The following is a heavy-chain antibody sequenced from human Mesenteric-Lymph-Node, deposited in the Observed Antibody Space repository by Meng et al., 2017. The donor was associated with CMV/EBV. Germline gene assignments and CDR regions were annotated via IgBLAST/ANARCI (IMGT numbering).Heavy chain of an antibody. Sequence: SETLSLTCAVDDGSFSNYYWSWIRQSPGKGLEWIGEINDSGNSNYNPSLKSRVTISVDTSKNQFSLKLSSVTAADTAVYYCARDQATMITDAGLGYMRLDPWGQGILVTVSS. V-gene: IGHV4-34*01. J-gene: IGHJ5*02. CDR2: INDSGNS. CDR1: DGSFSNYY. CDR3: ARDQATMITDAGLGYMRLDP. D-gene: IGHD1-20*01.